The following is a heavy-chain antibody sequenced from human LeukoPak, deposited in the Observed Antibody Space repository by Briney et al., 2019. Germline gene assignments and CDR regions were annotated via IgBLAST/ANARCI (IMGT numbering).Heavy chain of an antibody. CDR3: VRYSGDADY. D-gene: IGHD5-12*01. CDR2: IRSKVYGGIT. V-gene: IGHV3-49*03. CDR1: GFTFGDYA. Sequence: GGSLRLSCTASGFTFGDYAMSWFRQAPGKGLEWVGFIRSKVYGGITEYAASVKGRFTISRDDSKSIAYLQMNSLKSEDTAVYYCVRYSGDADYWGQGTLVTVSS. J-gene: IGHJ4*02.